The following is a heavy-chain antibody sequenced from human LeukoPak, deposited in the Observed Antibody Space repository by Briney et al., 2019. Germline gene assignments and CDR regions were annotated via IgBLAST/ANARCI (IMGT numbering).Heavy chain of an antibody. J-gene: IGHJ4*02. CDR3: ARDAVGLLWFGESLGFDY. CDR1: GFTFSSYS. V-gene: IGHV3-48*04. Sequence: GGSLRLSCAASGFTFSSYSMNWVRQAPGKGLEWVSYISSSSSTIYYADSVKGRFTISRDNAKNSLYLQMNSLRAEDTAVYYCARDAVGLLWFGESLGFDYWGQGTLVTVSS. CDR2: ISSSSSTI. D-gene: IGHD3-10*01.